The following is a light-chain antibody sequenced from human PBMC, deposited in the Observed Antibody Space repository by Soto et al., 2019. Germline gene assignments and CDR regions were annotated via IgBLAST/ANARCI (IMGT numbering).Light chain of an antibody. CDR2: GAS. V-gene: IGKV3-20*01. J-gene: IGKJ4*01. CDR1: QSVSSSY. CDR3: QQFGDSLT. Sequence: ETVLTQSPGTLSLSPGERATLSCRASQSVSSSYLAWYQQRPGQAPRLLIYGASSRATGIPDRFSGSGSGTDFTLSVSRLEPEDFAVYYWQQFGDSLTFGGGTKVEI.